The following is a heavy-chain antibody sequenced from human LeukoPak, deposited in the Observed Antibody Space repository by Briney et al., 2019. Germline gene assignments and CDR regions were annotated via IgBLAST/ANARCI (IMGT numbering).Heavy chain of an antibody. CDR3: AREWLVTAIKNWFDP. V-gene: IGHV3-7*04. D-gene: IGHD2-21*02. J-gene: IGHJ5*02. Sequence: GGSPRLSCAVSGFTFSSSWMSWVRQAPGKGLEWVANIRQDGGERYYVDSVKGRFTISRDNAKNSLYLQMNSLRAEDTAVYYCAREWLVTAIKNWFDPWGQGTLVTVSS. CDR1: GFTFSSSW. CDR2: IRQDGGER.